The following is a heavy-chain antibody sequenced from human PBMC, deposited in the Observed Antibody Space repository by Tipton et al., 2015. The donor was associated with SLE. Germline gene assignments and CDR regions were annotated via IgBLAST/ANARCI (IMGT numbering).Heavy chain of an antibody. D-gene: IGHD2-2*01. CDR2: INPSGGST. CDR3: ARTIPAPGHWYFDL. V-gene: IGHV1-46*01. J-gene: IGHJ2*01. CDR1: GYTFTSYY. Sequence: QSGPEVKKPGASVKVSCKTSGYTFTSYYIHWVRQAPGQGLEWMGIINPSGGSTSNVQKFQGRVTMTRDTSTSTVYMELSSLRSEDTAVYYCARTIPAPGHWYFDLWGRGTLVTVSS.